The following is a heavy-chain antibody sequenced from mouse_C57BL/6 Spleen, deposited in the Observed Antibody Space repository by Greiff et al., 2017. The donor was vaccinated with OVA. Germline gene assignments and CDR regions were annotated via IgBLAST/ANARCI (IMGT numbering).Heavy chain of an antibody. CDR1: GFTFSSYA. J-gene: IGHJ3*01. Sequence: DVQLVESGGGLVKPGGSLKLSCAASGFTFSSYAMSWVRQTPEKRLEWVATISDGGSYTYYPDNVKGRFTISRDNAKNNLYLQMSHLKSEDTAMYYCARDDDDRFAYWGQGTLVTVSA. V-gene: IGHV5-4*01. CDR2: ISDGGSYT. CDR3: ARDDDDRFAY. D-gene: IGHD2-12*01.